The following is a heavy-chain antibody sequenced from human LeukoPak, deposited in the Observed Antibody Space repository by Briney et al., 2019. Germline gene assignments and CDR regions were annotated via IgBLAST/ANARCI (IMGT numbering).Heavy chain of an antibody. CDR2: ISAYNGNT. CDR1: GYTFTSYG. Sequence: ASVKVSCKASGYTFTSYGISWVRQAPGQGLEWMGWISAYNGNTNYAQKLQGRVTMTTDTSTSTAYMELRSLRSDDTAVYYCARSELGYCSSPSCLRFAPGGQGTLVTVSS. V-gene: IGHV1-18*01. D-gene: IGHD2-2*01. J-gene: IGHJ5*02. CDR3: ARSELGYCSSPSCLRFAP.